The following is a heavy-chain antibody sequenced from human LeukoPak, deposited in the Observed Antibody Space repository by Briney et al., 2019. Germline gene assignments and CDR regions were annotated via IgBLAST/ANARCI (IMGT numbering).Heavy chain of an antibody. D-gene: IGHD5-12*01. CDR3: ARDRGYSGYDPSHFDY. CDR2: ISSSSSYI. Sequence: PGGSLRLSCAASGFTFSSYSMNWVRQAPGKGLEWVSSISSSSSYIYYADSVKGRFTISRDNAKNSPYLQMNSLRAEDTAVYYCARDRGYSGYDPSHFDYWGQGTLVTVSS. CDR1: GFTFSSYS. V-gene: IGHV3-21*01. J-gene: IGHJ4*02.